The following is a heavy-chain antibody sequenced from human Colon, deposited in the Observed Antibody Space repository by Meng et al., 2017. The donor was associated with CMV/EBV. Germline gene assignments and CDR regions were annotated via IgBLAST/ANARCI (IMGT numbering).Heavy chain of an antibody. CDR1: GSSFDSYS. V-gene: IGHV3-21*01. J-gene: IGHJ6*02. CDR3: VRDRGASCTNGVCSYSGMDV. D-gene: IGHD2-8*01. Sequence: GGSLRPSCVAPGSSFDSYSMTWVRQAPGKGLEWVSHISTFNSHTYYADSVKGRFTISRDDVKKSVHLLMSSLRAEDTAVYYCVRDRGASCTNGVCSYSGMDVWGQGTTVTVSS. CDR2: ISTFNSHT.